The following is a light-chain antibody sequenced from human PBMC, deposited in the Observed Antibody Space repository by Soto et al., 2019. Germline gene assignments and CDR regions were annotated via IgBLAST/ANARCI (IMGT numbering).Light chain of an antibody. CDR3: QQYNSYPT. J-gene: IGKJ1*01. Sequence: DIQMTQSPSTLSASVGDRVTITCRASQSISSWLAWYQQKPGKAPKLLIYKASSLESGLPSRFNGSGSGTEFTLTISSLQRDDFATYYCQQYNSYPTFGQGTKVEIK. V-gene: IGKV1-5*03. CDR1: QSISSW. CDR2: KAS.